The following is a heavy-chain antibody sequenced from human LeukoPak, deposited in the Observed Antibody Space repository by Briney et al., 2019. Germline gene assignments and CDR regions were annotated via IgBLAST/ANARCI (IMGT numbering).Heavy chain of an antibody. Sequence: GGSLRLSCAASGFPFSSCAMNWVRQAPGKALECLSTNSGSGGSTYYADSVKGRFTISRDNSKNTLYLQMNSLRAEDTAVYYCAKANHYGSGSYYALDYWGQGTLVTVSS. CDR2: NSGSGGST. V-gene: IGHV3-23*01. CDR1: GFPFSSCA. J-gene: IGHJ4*02. CDR3: AKANHYGSGSYYALDY. D-gene: IGHD3-10*01.